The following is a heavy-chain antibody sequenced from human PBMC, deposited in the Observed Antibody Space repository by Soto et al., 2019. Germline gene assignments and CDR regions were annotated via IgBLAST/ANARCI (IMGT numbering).Heavy chain of an antibody. CDR3: ARSGDSSGYYYGAFDI. CDR2: IIPIFGTA. J-gene: IGHJ3*02. Sequence: SVKVSCKASGGTFSSYAIGWVRQAPGRGLEWMGGIIPIFGTANYAQKFQGRVTITADESTSTAYMELSSLRSEDTAVYYCARSGDSSGYYYGAFDIWGQGTMVTVSS. CDR1: GGTFSSYA. D-gene: IGHD3-22*01. V-gene: IGHV1-69*13.